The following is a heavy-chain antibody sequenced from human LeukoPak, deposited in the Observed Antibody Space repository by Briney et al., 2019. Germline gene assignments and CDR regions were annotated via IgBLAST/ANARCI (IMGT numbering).Heavy chain of an antibody. CDR3: ARVKQQKNYYFDY. D-gene: IGHD6-13*01. V-gene: IGHV3-30-3*01. Sequence: GGSLRLSCAASGFTFSSYAMHWVRQAPGKGLEWVAVISYDGSNKYYADSVKGRFTISRDNSKNTLYLQMNSLRAEDTAVYYCARVKQQKNYYFDYWGQGTLVTVSS. J-gene: IGHJ4*02. CDR2: ISYDGSNK. CDR1: GFTFSSYA.